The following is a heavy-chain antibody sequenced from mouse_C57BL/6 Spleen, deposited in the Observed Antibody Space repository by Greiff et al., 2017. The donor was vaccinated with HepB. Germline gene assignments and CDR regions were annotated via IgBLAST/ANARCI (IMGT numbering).Heavy chain of an antibody. D-gene: IGHD3-1*01. CDR1: GYSITSGYY. J-gene: IGHJ3*01. V-gene: IGHV3-6*01. CDR2: ISYDGSN. CDR3: ARLSGFAY. Sequence: VQLKESGPGLVKPSQSLSLTCSVTGYSITSGYYWNWIRQFPGNKLEWMGYISYDGSNNYNPSLKNRISITRDTSKNQFFLKLNSVTTEDTATYYFARLSGFAYWGQGTLVTVSA.